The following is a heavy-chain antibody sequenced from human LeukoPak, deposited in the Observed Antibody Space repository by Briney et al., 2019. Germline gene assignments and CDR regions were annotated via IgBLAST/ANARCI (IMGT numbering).Heavy chain of an antibody. CDR2: INDSGRT. Sequence: SQTLSLTCAVYGGSFSGYYCTWIRQSPRKGVEWIGEINDSGRTNYSPSLKSRVTISVDTSKNQFSLKLSSVTAADTAVYYCARDRGSQPFIDYWGQGTLVTVSS. CDR1: GGSFSGYY. D-gene: IGHD1-26*01. CDR3: ARDRGSQPFIDY. J-gene: IGHJ4*02. V-gene: IGHV4-34*01.